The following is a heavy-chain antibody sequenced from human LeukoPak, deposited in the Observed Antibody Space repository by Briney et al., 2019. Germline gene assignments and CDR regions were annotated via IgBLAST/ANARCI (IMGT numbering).Heavy chain of an antibody. D-gene: IGHD2-15*01. CDR3: ARAPGYCSGGTCYGDYYYGMDV. V-gene: IGHV3-66*01. Sequence: GGSLRLSCAASGFTVSSNYMSWVRQAPGKGLGWVSVIFSGGSTYYADSVKGRFTISRDNSKNTLYLQMNSLRAEDTAVYYCARAPGYCSGGTCYGDYYYGMDVWGQGTTVTVSS. CDR2: IFSGGST. CDR1: GFTVSSNY. J-gene: IGHJ6*02.